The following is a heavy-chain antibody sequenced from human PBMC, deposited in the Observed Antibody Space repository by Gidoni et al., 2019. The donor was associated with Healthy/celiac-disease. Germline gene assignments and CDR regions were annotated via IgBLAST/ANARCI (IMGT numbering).Heavy chain of an antibody. CDR2: IYGGGST. CDR1: GLTVSSNY. Sequence: EVQLVETGVGLIQRGGSLRLSCASSGLTVSSNYMRWVRQAPGKGLEWVSVIYGGGSTYYASSVKGRFTISRYNSKNTLYLQMNSLRAEDTAVYYCARPLALGYCSGGSCSRDYWGQGTLVTVSS. J-gene: IGHJ4*02. V-gene: IGHV3-53*02. CDR3: ARPLALGYCSGGSCSRDY. D-gene: IGHD2-15*01.